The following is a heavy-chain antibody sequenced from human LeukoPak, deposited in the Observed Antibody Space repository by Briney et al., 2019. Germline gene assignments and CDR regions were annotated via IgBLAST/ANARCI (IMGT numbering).Heavy chain of an antibody. CDR3: ARTQSQSGSYRYYFGY. D-gene: IGHD1-26*01. CDR1: GGSVGSAGYY. CDR2: IYYISNT. J-gene: IGHJ4*02. V-gene: IGHV4-61*08. Sequence: KPSETLSLTCTASGGSVGSAGYYWSWIRQPPGGGLEWIGYIYYISNTNYNPSLKSRVTMSVNPSKNQFSLKLNSVTAADTAMYYCARTQSQSGSYRYYFGYWGQGTLVTVSS.